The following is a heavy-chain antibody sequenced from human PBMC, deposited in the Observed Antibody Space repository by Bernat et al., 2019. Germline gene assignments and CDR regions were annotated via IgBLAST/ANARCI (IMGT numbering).Heavy chain of an antibody. J-gene: IGHJ6*02. CDR1: GFTFSSFG. D-gene: IGHD6-19*01. CDR2: IRYDGSKK. CDR3: AKSVYSSDTYGMDV. V-gene: IGHV3-30*02. Sequence: QVHLVESGGGVVQPGGSLRLSCAASGFTFSSFGMHWVRQAPGKGLEWVALIRYDGSKKYYADSVKGQVTISRDNSKNMLYLQMNSLRAEDTDVYYCAKSVYSSDTYGMDVWGRETTITVSS.